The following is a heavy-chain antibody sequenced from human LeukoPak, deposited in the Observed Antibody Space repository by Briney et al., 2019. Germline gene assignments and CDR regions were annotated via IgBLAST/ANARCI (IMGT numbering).Heavy chain of an antibody. J-gene: IGHJ5*02. CDR1: GGSITSAGHY. CDR3: ARDKVTVTGNWFDP. Sequence: SQTLSLTCSVSGGSITSAGHYWSWIRQLPGKGLEWIGYIYYTGSTYYNPSFKSRALISVDTSKYQFSLDLSSVTAADTAVYYCARDKVTVTGNWFDPWGQGTLVTVSS. CDR2: IYYTGST. V-gene: IGHV4-31*03. D-gene: IGHD4-17*01.